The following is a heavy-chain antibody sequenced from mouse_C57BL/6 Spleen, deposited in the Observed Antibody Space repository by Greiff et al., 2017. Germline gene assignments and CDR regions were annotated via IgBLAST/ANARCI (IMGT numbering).Heavy chain of an antibody. CDR1: GYAFSSYW. CDR3: ANYCGSSYPYYYAMDY. D-gene: IGHD1-1*01. V-gene: IGHV1-80*01. J-gene: IGHJ4*01. Sequence: QVQLQQSGAELVKPGASVKISCKASGYAFSSYWMNWVKQRPGKGLEWIGQIYPGDGDTNYNGKFKGKATLTADKSSSTAYMQLSSLTSEDSAVYFGANYCGSSYPYYYAMDYWGQGTSVTVSS. CDR2: IYPGDGDT.